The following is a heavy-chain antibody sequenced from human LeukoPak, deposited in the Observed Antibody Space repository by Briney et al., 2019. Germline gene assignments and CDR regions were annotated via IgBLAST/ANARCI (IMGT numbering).Heavy chain of an antibody. CDR3: AKVRSGWSRAGPQPYYFDY. V-gene: IGHV3-23*01. D-gene: IGHD6-19*01. J-gene: IGHJ4*02. Sequence: GGSLRLFCAASGFTFSSYAMSWVRQAPGKGLEWVSAISGSGGSTYYADSVKGRFTISRDNSKNTLYLQMNSLRAEDTAVYYCAKVRSGWSRAGPQPYYFDYWGQGTLVTVSS. CDR1: GFTFSSYA. CDR2: ISGSGGST.